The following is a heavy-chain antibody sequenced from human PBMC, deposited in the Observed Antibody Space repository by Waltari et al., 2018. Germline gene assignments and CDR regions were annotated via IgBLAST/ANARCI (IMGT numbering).Heavy chain of an antibody. CDR1: GGSFSGYY. Sequence: QVQLQQWGAGLLKPSETLSLTCAVYGGSFSGYYWSWIRQPPGKGVELIGEINHSGSTNNNPSLKSRVTISVDTSKNQFSLKLSSVTAADTAVYYCARGPYCSGGSCYYYYYYYMDVWGKGTTVTVSS. V-gene: IGHV4-34*01. CDR3: ARGPYCSGGSCYYYYYYYMDV. J-gene: IGHJ6*03. D-gene: IGHD2-15*01. CDR2: INHSGST.